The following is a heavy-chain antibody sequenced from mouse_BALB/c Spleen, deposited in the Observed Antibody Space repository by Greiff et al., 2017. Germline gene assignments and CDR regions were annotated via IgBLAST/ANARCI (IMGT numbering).Heavy chain of an antibody. V-gene: IGHV1-7*01. Sequence: QVQLQQSGAELAKPGASVKMSCKASGYTFTSYWMHWVNQRPGQGLEWIGYINPSTGYTEYNQKFKDKATLTADKSSSTAYMQLSSLTSEDSAVYYCARSKFITTATTAMDYWGQGTSVTVSS. CDR2: INPSTGYT. J-gene: IGHJ4*01. D-gene: IGHD1-2*01. CDR1: GYTFTSYW. CDR3: ARSKFITTATTAMDY.